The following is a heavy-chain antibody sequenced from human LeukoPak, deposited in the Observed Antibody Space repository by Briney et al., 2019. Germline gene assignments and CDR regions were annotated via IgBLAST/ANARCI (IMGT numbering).Heavy chain of an antibody. CDR2: ISGSGGAGT. CDR3: VKDRGGSPFYGMDV. J-gene: IGHJ6*02. D-gene: IGHD1-26*01. V-gene: IGHV3-23*01. Sequence: GGSLRLSCAGSGFTFSSYAMSWVRQAPGKGLEWVSTISGSGGAGTYYADSVKGRFTVSRGNSRNTLYLPMNSLRAEDAAVYYCVKDRGGSPFYGMDVWGQGTTVTVSS. CDR1: GFTFSSYA.